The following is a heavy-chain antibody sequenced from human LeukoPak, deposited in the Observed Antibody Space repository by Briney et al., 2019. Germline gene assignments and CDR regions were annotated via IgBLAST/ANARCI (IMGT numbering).Heavy chain of an antibody. D-gene: IGHD2-15*01. J-gene: IGHJ1*01. CDR2: IIPTFGIP. Sequence: GASVKVSCKTSGGSFSNYAITWVRQAPGQGLEWMGGIIPTFGIPNYAQKFQGRITITADESTSTAYMELSSLRSEDTAVYYCATTPILSEVVAATPLPFIQHWGQGTLVTVSS. V-gene: IGHV1-69*13. CDR1: GGSFSNYA. CDR3: ATTPILSEVVAATPLPFIQH.